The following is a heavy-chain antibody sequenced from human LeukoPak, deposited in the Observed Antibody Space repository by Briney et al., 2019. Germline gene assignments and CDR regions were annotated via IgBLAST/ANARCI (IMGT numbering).Heavy chain of an antibody. CDR3: ARDRIVVVPAARYNWFDP. CDR2: IYYSGST. CDR1: GGSISGYH. D-gene: IGHD2-2*01. Sequence: SETLSLTCTVSGGSISGYHWSWIRQPPGKGLEWIGYIYYSGSTIYNPSLKSRVTIPVDTSKNQISLKLTSVTAADTAVYYCARDRIVVVPAARYNWFDPWGQGTLVTVSS. V-gene: IGHV4-59*01. J-gene: IGHJ5*02.